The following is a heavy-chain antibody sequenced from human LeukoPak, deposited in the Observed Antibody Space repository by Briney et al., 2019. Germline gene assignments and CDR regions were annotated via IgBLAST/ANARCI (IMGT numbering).Heavy chain of an antibody. CDR2: IIPILGIA. J-gene: IGHJ4*02. Sequence: EASVKVSCKASGGTFSSYAISWVRQAPGQGLEWMGRIIPILGIANYAQKFQGRVTITADKSTSTAYMELSSLRSEDTAVYYCARATYYYDSSGYGFDYWGQGTLVTVSS. CDR3: ARATYYYDSSGYGFDY. V-gene: IGHV1-69*04. D-gene: IGHD3-22*01. CDR1: GGTFSSYA.